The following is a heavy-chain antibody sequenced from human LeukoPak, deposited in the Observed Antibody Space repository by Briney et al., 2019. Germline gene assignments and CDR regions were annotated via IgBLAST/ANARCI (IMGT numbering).Heavy chain of an antibody. J-gene: IGHJ3*02. CDR2: IIPILGIA. Sequence: SVKVSCKASGGTFSSYAISWVRQAPGQGLEWMGRIIPILGIANYAQKFQGRVTITADKSTSTAYMELSSLRSEDTAVYYCARGGSLPQERAFDIWGQGTMVTVSS. CDR3: ARGGSLPQERAFDI. D-gene: IGHD2-15*01. V-gene: IGHV1-69*04. CDR1: GGTFSSYA.